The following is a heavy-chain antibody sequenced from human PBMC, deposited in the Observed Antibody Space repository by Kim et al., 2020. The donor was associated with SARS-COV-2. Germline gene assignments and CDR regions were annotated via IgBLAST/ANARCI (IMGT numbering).Heavy chain of an antibody. CDR1: GFIFSAYT. V-gene: IGHV3-64D*06. CDR3: VKAFYAILASYYDP. D-gene: IGHD3-9*01. CDR2: ISCNGVNS. J-gene: IGHJ5*02. Sequence: GGSLRLSCSASGFIFSAYTLHWVRQAPGKGLECVAVISCNGVNSYYADSVKGRFTISRDHSKNTLFLQMSSLRNDDTATYYCVKAFYAILASYYDPWGQGTLVTVSS.